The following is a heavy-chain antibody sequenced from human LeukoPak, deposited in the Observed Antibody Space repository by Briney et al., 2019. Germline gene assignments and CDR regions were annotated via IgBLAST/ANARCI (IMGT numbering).Heavy chain of an antibody. CDR2: IYTSGST. CDR1: GGSISSYY. CDR3: ARQPLGGRFLEWLTN. D-gene: IGHD3-3*01. V-gene: IGHV4-4*07. Sequence: PSETLSLTCTVSGGSISSYYWSWIRQPAGKGLEWIGRIYTSGSTDYNPSLKSRVTMSVDTSKNQFSLKLSSVTAADTAVYYCARQPLGGRFLEWLTNWGQGTLVTVSS. J-gene: IGHJ4*02.